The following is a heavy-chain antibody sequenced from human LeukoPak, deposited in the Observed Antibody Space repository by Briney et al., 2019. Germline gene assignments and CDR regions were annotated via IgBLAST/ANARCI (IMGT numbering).Heavy chain of an antibody. D-gene: IGHD2-21*02. Sequence: SETLSLTCTVSGDSISSIIYYWGWIRQPPGKGLEWIGSIYYSGSTYYNPSLKSRVTISVDTSKNQFSLKLSSVTAADTAVYYCARVADSINWYFDLWGRGTLVTVSS. CDR2: IYYSGST. J-gene: IGHJ2*01. CDR1: GDSISSIIYY. CDR3: ARVADSINWYFDL. V-gene: IGHV4-39*01.